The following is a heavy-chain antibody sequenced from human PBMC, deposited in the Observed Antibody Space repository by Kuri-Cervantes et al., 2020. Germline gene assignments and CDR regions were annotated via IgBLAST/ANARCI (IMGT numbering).Heavy chain of an antibody. J-gene: IGHJ6*03. CDR1: GFTFSSYW. CDR3: ARVISRQFGYSSSWDNYYYYMDV. D-gene: IGHD6-13*01. V-gene: IGHV3-7*03. Sequence: GESLKISCAASGFTFSSYWMSWVRQAPGKGLEWVANIKQDGSEKYYVDSVKGRFTISRDNAKNSLYLQMNSLRAEDTALYHCARVISRQFGYSSSWDNYYYYMDVWGKGTTVTVS. CDR2: IKQDGSEK.